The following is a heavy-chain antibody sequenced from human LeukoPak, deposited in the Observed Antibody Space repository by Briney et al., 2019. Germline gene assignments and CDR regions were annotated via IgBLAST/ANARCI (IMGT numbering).Heavy chain of an antibody. CDR2: IYPGDSDT. J-gene: IGHJ4*02. D-gene: IGHD6-19*01. Sequence: GESLKISCKGSGYSFTNYWIGWVRQMPGKGLEWKGIIYPGDSDTRYNPSFQGQVTISADKSISTAYVQWSSLKASDTAIYYCARRSSEDFPDYWGQGTQVTVSS. CDR3: ARRSSEDFPDY. V-gene: IGHV5-51*01. CDR1: GYSFTNYW.